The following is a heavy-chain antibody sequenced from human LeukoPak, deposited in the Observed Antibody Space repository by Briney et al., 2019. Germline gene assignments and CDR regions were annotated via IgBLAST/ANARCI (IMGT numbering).Heavy chain of an antibody. J-gene: IGHJ4*02. V-gene: IGHV3-53*01. CDR1: GFTDSSNY. Sequence: GGSLTLPCAASGFTDSSNYMSWVRQAPGKGLEWVSVIYSGGSTYYADSVKGRFTISRGNSKNTLYLQMNSLRAEDTAVYYCARKFDYWGQGTLVTVSS. CDR2: IYSGGST. CDR3: ARKFDY.